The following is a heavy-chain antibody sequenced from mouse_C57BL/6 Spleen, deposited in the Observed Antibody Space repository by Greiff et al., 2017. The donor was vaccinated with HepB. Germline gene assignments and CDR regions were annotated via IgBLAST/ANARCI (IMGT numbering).Heavy chain of an antibody. Sequence: QVQLQPPGPELVKPGASVKLSCKASGYTFTSYWMHWVKQRPGQGLEWIGNINPSNGGTNYNEKFKSKATLTVDKSSSTAYMQLSSLTSEDSAVYYCAKFITTVGRDYWGQGTTLTVSS. V-gene: IGHV1-53*01. CDR1: GYTFTSYW. CDR3: AKFITTVGRDY. CDR2: INPSNGGT. D-gene: IGHD1-1*01. J-gene: IGHJ2*01.